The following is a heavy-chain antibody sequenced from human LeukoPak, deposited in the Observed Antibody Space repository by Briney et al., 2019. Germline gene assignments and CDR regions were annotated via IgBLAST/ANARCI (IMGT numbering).Heavy chain of an antibody. Sequence: SETLSLTCSVSGGPIDSYYWSWIRQPPGKGLEWIGYMYYTGSSNYNPSLKSRVTISVDTSKNQFSLKLSSVTAADTAVYYCAKLIQWSDTFDIWGQGTMVTVSS. CDR3: AKLIQWSDTFDI. D-gene: IGHD2-15*01. V-gene: IGHV4-59*08. CDR1: GGPIDSYY. J-gene: IGHJ3*02. CDR2: MYYTGSS.